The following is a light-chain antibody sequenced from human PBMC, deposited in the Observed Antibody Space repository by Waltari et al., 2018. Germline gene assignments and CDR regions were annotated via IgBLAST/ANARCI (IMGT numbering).Light chain of an antibody. V-gene: IGKV3-11*01. CDR2: DAT. Sequence: EIVLTQSPATLSLSPGERATLSCRASQSVSSYLAWYQQKPGQAPRPLIYDATNSATGIPATLSGSGSWTDFTLTISSLEPEDFAVYYCQQRSNWPPLTFGGGTKVEIK. CDR3: QQRSNWPPLT. CDR1: QSVSSY. J-gene: IGKJ4*01.